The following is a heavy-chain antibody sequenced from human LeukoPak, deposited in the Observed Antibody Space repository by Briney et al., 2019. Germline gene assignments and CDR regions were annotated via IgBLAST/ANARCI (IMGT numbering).Heavy chain of an antibody. CDR1: GGSIRSYY. V-gene: IGHV4-59*01. D-gene: IGHD1-7*01. CDR3: ARLFSARPASIELYYFDY. CDR2: IYFSGST. J-gene: IGHJ4*02. Sequence: PSETLSLTCTVSGGSIRSYYWSWIRQPPGKGLEWIGYIYFSGSTSYNPSLKSRVTISVDRSKNQFSLKLSSVAAADTAVYFCARLFSARPASIELYYFDYWGQGTLVTVSS.